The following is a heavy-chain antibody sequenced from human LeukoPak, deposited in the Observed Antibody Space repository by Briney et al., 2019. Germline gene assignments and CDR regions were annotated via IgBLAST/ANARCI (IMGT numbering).Heavy chain of an antibody. CDR3: ATTRGISPPFDY. D-gene: IGHD3-16*01. V-gene: IGHV1-24*01. CDR1: GYTLTELS. Sequence: ATVKVSCKVSGYTLTELSMHWVRQAPGKGLERMGGFDPEDGETIYAQKFQGRVTMTEDTSTDTAYMELSSLRSEDTAVYYCATTRGISPPFDYWGQGTLVTVSS. J-gene: IGHJ4*02. CDR2: FDPEDGET.